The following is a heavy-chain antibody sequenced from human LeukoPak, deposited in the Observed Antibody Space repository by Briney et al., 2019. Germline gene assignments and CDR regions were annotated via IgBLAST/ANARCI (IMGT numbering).Heavy chain of an antibody. V-gene: IGHV4-61*01. CDR2: IYYSGST. CDR3: ARSEFDWLLKFDY. J-gene: IGHJ4*02. CDR1: GYSISSGYY. Sequence: SETLSLTCAVSGYSISSGYYWGWIRQPPGKGLEWIGYIYYSGSTNYNPSLKSRVTISVDTSKNQFSLKLSSVTAADTAVYYCARSEFDWLLKFDYWGQGTLVTVSS. D-gene: IGHD3-9*01.